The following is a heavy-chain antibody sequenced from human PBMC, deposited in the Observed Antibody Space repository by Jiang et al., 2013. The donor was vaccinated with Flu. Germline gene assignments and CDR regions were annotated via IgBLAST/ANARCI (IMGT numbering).Heavy chain of an antibody. D-gene: IGHD6-25*01. J-gene: IGHJ6*02. CDR3: ARGNGTAAGSRFYYYYGMDV. CDR2: IYHSGST. CDR1: GGSISSSNW. Sequence: PGLVKPSGTLSLTCAVSGGSISSSNWWSWVRQPPGKGLEWIGEIYHSGSTNYNPSLKSRVTISVDKSKNQFSLKLSSVTAADTAVYYCARGNGTAAGSRFYYYYGMDVWGQGTTVTVSS. V-gene: IGHV4-4*02.